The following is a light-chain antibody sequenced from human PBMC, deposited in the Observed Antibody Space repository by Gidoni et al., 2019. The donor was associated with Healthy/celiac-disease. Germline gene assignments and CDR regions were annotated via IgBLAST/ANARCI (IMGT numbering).Light chain of an antibody. CDR3: QSYDTTLSGHVV. J-gene: IGLJ2*01. Sequence: QSVLPHSPSVSGAPGQRVTISCTRSSSNIGTGLDVPWYQQFPGTAPKHLNHANNNRPPEVPERVSGSKSGTSASLASTGLQAEDEADYYCQSYDTTLSGHVVYDGGTKLTVL. V-gene: IGLV1-40*01. CDR1: SSNIGTGLD. CDR2: ANN.